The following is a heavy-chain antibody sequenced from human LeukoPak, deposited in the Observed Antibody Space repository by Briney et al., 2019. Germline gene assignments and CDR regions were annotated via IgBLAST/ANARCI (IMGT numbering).Heavy chain of an antibody. CDR1: GFTFSSYS. Sequence: GGSLRLSCAASGFTFSSYSMNWVRQAPGKGLEWVSFISSSRSYIYYADSVKGRFTISRDNSKNTLYLQMNSLRAEDTAVYYCAKDSYPRPYYDSSGYYYGWFGYWGQGTLVTVSS. D-gene: IGHD3-22*01. V-gene: IGHV3-21*04. CDR3: AKDSYPRPYYDSSGYYYGWFGY. CDR2: ISSSRSYI. J-gene: IGHJ4*02.